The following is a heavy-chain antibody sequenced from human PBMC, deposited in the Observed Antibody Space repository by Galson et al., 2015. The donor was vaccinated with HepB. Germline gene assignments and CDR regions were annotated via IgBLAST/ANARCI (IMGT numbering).Heavy chain of an antibody. V-gene: IGHV1-3*01. CDR1: GYTFTSYA. CDR3: ARARAHYYDSSGYYYFDY. J-gene: IGHJ4*02. CDR2: INSGNGNT. Sequence: SLKVSCKASGYTFTSYAMHWVRQAPGQRLEWMGWINSGNGNTKYSQKFQGRVTITRETSASTAYMELSSLRSEDTAVYYCARARAHYYDSSGYYYFDYWGQGTLVTVSS. D-gene: IGHD3-22*01.